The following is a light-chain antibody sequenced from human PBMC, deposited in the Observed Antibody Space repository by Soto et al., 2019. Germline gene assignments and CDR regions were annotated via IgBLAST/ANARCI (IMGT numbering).Light chain of an antibody. CDR3: QQRSNWIT. Sequence: EIVMTQSPVTLSVSPGERATLSCRASQSVSSNLAWYQQKPGQAPSLLIYGAFTRATGIPARFSGTGSGTEFTLTISSLQSEDFALYYCQQRSNWITFGQGTRLEIK. J-gene: IGKJ5*01. CDR2: GAF. CDR1: QSVSSN. V-gene: IGKV3-15*01.